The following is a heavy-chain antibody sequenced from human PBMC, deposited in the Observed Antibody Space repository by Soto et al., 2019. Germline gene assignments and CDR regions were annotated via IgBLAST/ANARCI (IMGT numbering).Heavy chain of an antibody. CDR2: IYYSGST. CDR1: GGSISSGGYY. D-gene: IGHD4-17*01. CDR3: ARAVTTGDWFDP. V-gene: IGHV4-31*03. J-gene: IGHJ5*02. Sequence: PSETLSLTCTVSGGSISSGGYYWSWIRQHPGKGLEWIGYIYYSGSTYYNPSLKSRVTISVDTSKNQFSLNLSSVTAADTAAYSCARAVTTGDWFDPWGQGTLVTVSS.